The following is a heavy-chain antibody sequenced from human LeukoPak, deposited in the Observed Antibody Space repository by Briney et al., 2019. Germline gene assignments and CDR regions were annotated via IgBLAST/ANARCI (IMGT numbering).Heavy chain of an antibody. Sequence: GGSLRLSCAASGFTLRSYAMSGVRQAPGKGLEGVSAISGSGGSTYYADSVKGRFTISRDNSKNTLYLQMNSLRAEDTAVYYCAKEGGYDILTGHSTDYWGQGTLVTVSS. D-gene: IGHD3-9*01. CDR2: ISGSGGST. CDR1: GFTLRSYA. CDR3: AKEGGYDILTGHSTDY. J-gene: IGHJ4*02. V-gene: IGHV3-23*01.